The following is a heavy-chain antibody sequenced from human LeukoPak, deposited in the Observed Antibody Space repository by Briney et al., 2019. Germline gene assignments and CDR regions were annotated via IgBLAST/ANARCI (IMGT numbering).Heavy chain of an antibody. CDR3: AKDYAVGSIDY. Sequence: GGTLRLSCAASGFTFSSYGMSWVRQAPGKGLEWVSAISGSGGSTYYADSVKGRFTISRDNSKNTLYLQMNSLRAEDSAVYYCAKDYAVGSIDYWGQGTLVTVSS. CDR2: ISGSGGST. D-gene: IGHD3-16*01. J-gene: IGHJ4*02. CDR1: GFTFSSYG. V-gene: IGHV3-23*01.